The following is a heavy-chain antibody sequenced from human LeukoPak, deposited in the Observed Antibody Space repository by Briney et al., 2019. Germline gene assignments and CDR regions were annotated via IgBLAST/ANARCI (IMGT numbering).Heavy chain of an antibody. CDR3: AKLGGNYYYMDV. J-gene: IGHJ6*03. V-gene: IGHV4-59*01. CDR2: IYYSGST. D-gene: IGHD4-23*01. Sequence: SETLSLTCTVSGGSISSYYWSWIRQPPGKGLEWIGYIYYSGSTNYNPSLKSRVTISVDTSKNQFSLKLSSVTAADTAVYYCAKLGGNYYYMDVWGKGTTVTVSS. CDR1: GGSISSYY.